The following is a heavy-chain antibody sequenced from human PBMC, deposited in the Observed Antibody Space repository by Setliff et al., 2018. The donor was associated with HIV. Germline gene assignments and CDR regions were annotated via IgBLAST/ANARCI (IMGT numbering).Heavy chain of an antibody. CDR1: GYTFTGYY. CDR3: ARGPLDSSGYRSDAFDI. CDR2: INPNSGGT. J-gene: IGHJ3*02. D-gene: IGHD3-22*01. V-gene: IGHV1-2*02. Sequence: GASVKVSCKASGYTFTGYYMHWVRQAPGQGLEWMGWINPNSGGTNYAQKFQGRVTMTRDTSISKAYMELSRLRSDDTAVYYCARGPLDSSGYRSDAFDIWGQGTMVTVSS.